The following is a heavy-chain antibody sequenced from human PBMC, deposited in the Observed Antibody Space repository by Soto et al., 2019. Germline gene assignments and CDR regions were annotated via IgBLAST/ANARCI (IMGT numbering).Heavy chain of an antibody. CDR2: INHSGST. V-gene: IGHV4-39*07. Sequence: PSETLSLTCTVSGGSVSSSGNYWTWIRQPPGTGLEWIGEINHSGSTNYNPSLKSRVTISVDTSKNQFSLKLTSVTAADTAVYYCARDKITGLFDYWGQGALVTVSS. CDR3: ARDKITGLFDY. D-gene: IGHD2-8*02. CDR1: GGSVSSSGNY. J-gene: IGHJ4*02.